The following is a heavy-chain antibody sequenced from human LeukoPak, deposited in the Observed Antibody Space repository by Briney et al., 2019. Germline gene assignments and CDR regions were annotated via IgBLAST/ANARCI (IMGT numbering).Heavy chain of an antibody. CDR1: GYSISSGYY. J-gene: IGHJ4*02. V-gene: IGHV4-38-2*02. CDR2: IYHSGST. CDR3: ARGGYGDYLDY. Sequence: SETLSLTCSVSGYSISSGYYWGWIRQPPGKGLEWIGGIYHSGSTYYNPSLKSRVTISVDTSKNQFSLKLSSVTAADTAVYYCARGGYGDYLDYWGQGTLVTVSS. D-gene: IGHD5-12*01.